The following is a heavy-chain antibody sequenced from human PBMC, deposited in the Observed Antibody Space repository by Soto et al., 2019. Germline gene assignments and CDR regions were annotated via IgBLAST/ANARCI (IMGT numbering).Heavy chain of an antibody. J-gene: IGHJ4*02. Sequence: QVQLVESGGGVVQPGRSLRLSCAASGFTFSSCAMHWVRQAPGKGLEWVALISYDGSNKYYADSVKGRFTISRDNSKNTLYLQMNSRRAEDTDVYYCARDKRDLRFLEWSYYFDYWGQGTLVTVSS. CDR1: GFTFSSCA. CDR2: ISYDGSNK. V-gene: IGHV3-30-3*01. D-gene: IGHD3-3*01. CDR3: ARDKRDLRFLEWSYYFDY.